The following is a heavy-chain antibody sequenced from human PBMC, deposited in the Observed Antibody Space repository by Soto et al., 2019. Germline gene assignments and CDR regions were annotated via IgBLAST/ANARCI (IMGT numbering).Heavy chain of an antibody. Sequence: AGGSLRLSCVASGFTFTKYWMHWVRQAPGKGLVWVSRINSDGSSTIYADSVKGRFTISRDNAKNTLYLQMNSLRAEDTAVYYCAREVFGYGDYDLDYWGQGTQVTVSS. CDR2: INSDGSST. V-gene: IGHV3-74*01. CDR3: AREVFGYGDYDLDY. CDR1: GFTFTKYW. D-gene: IGHD4-17*01. J-gene: IGHJ4*02.